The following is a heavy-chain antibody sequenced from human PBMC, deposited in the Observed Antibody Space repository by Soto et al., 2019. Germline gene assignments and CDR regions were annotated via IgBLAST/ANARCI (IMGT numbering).Heavy chain of an antibody. D-gene: IGHD5-12*01. CDR3: ARGGGYDSFDY. Sequence: SETLSLTCTVSGASISYGGFSWSWIRQSPGKGLEWIGYISHLENTYLHPSFKSRLTMSIDRTRNQLSLKLSSVTAADMAVYYCARGGGYDSFDYWGQGVLVTVSS. J-gene: IGHJ4*02. CDR1: GASISYGGFS. CDR2: ISHLENT. V-gene: IGHV4-30-2*06.